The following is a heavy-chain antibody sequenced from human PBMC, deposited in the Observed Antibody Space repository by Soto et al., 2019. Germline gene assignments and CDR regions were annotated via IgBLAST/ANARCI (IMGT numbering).Heavy chain of an antibody. CDR3: ARHALTDYYDSSGYSLGAFDI. V-gene: IGHV5-10-1*01. D-gene: IGHD3-22*01. Sequence: GESLKISCKGSGYSFTSYWISWVRQMPGKGLEWMGRIDPSDSYTNYSPSLQGHATISADKSISTAYLQWSSLKASDTAMYYCARHALTDYYDSSGYSLGAFDIWGQGTMVTVSS. CDR1: GYSFTSYW. J-gene: IGHJ3*02. CDR2: IDPSDSYT.